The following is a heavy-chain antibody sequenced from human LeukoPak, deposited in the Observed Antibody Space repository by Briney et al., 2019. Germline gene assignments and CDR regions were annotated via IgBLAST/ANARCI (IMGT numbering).Heavy chain of an antibody. D-gene: IGHD3-16*02. CDR1: GGSISSSSYY. V-gene: IGHV4-39*07. CDR3: ARAMSYDYVWGGYRPHFDY. CDR2: IYYSGST. Sequence: SETLSLTCTVSGGSISSSSYYWGWIRQPPGTGLEWIGSIYYSGSTYYNPSLKSRVTISVDTSKNQFSLKLSSVTAADTAVYYCARAMSYDYVWGGYRPHFDYWGQGTLVAVSS. J-gene: IGHJ4*02.